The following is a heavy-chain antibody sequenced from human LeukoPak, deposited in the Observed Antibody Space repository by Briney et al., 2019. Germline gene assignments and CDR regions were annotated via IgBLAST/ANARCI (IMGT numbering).Heavy chain of an antibody. Sequence: PGGSLRLSCAASGFTFSSYGMNWVRQAPGKGLEWVSAISSSSSDMYYADSVKGRFTISRDNAKNSLYLQMSSLRAGDTAVYYCARDSYDILTGYPAHWGQGILVTVSS. V-gene: IGHV3-21*01. J-gene: IGHJ4*02. CDR3: ARDSYDILTGYPAH. CDR2: ISSSSSDM. D-gene: IGHD3-9*01. CDR1: GFTFSSYG.